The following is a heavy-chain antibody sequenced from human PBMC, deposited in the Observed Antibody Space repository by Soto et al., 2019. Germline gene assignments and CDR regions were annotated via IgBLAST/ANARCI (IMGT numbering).Heavy chain of an antibody. CDR1: GFTFSSYA. Sequence: GGSLRLSCAASGFTFSSYAMHWVRQAPGKGLEWVAVISYDGSNKYYADSVKGRFTISRDNSKNTLYLQMNSLRAEDTAVYYCARDKALLRNDVCDYWGQGTLVTVSS. V-gene: IGHV3-30-3*01. CDR2: ISYDGSNK. J-gene: IGHJ4*02. D-gene: IGHD1-1*01. CDR3: ARDKALLRNDVCDY.